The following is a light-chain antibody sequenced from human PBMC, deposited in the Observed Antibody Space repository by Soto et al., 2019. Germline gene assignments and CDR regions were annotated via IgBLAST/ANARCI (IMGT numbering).Light chain of an antibody. Sequence: EIVMPHSPATLSVSPGERASLSCRASQSAGSNLAWYQQTAGQAPRLLIYGASTMATGIPARFSGSGSGTEFTLTICSLQSEDFAVYSCQQYNNWPYTFGQGTKLEIK. J-gene: IGKJ2*01. CDR3: QQYNNWPYT. CDR2: GAS. CDR1: QSAGSN. V-gene: IGKV3-15*01.